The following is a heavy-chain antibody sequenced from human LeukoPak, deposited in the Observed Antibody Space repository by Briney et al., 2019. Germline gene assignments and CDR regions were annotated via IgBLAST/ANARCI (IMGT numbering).Heavy chain of an antibody. J-gene: IGHJ5*02. CDR1: GDSISSNNYY. V-gene: IGHV4-39*01. D-gene: IGHD3-3*01. Sequence: PSETLSLTCTVSGDSISSNNYYWAWIRQSPERGLEWIGSIYYRGSTYYNPSLKSRVIMSVDTSENHFSLRLTSVTAADTAIYFCARHNYYNFWNALNWFDPWGQGTLVPVSS. CDR2: IYYRGST. CDR3: ARHNYYNFWNALNWFDP.